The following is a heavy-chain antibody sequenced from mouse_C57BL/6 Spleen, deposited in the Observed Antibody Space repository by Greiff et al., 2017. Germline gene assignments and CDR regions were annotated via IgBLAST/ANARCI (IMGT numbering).Heavy chain of an antibody. CDR2: IDPETGGT. CDR3: TRWEIYYYGSSPYYFDY. J-gene: IGHJ2*01. D-gene: IGHD1-1*01. V-gene: IGHV1-15*01. Sequence: VKLQQSGAELVRPGASVTLSCKASGYTFTDYEMHWVKQTPVHGLEWIGAIDPETGGTAYNQKFKGKAILTADKSSSTAYMVLRSLTSEDSAVYYCTRWEIYYYGSSPYYFDYWGQGTTLTVSS. CDR1: GYTFTDYE.